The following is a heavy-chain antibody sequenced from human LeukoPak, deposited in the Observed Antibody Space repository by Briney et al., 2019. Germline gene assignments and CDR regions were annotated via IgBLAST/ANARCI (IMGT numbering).Heavy chain of an antibody. V-gene: IGHV4-61*02. Sequence: SETLSLTCTVSGGSISSGSYYWSWIRQPAGKGLEWIGRIYTSGSTNYNPSLKSRVTISVDTSTNQFSLKLSSVTAADTAVYYCARDRQGPDAFDIWGQGTMVTVSS. CDR3: ARDRQGPDAFDI. CDR2: IYTSGST. J-gene: IGHJ3*02. CDR1: GGSISSGSYY.